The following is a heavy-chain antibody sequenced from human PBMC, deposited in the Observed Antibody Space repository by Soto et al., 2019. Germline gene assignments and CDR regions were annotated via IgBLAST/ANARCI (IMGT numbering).Heavy chain of an antibody. Sequence: QVPLVESGGGVVQPGRSLRLSCAASGFTFSSYVMHWVRQAPGKGLEWVALIWYDGTNKWYADSVKGRFTISRDNSKNTLYLQMSSLRAEDTAVYYCAREPIGHYYCMDVWGQGTTVTVSS. CDR1: GFTFSSYV. CDR2: IWYDGTNK. V-gene: IGHV3-33*01. CDR3: AREPIGHYYCMDV. J-gene: IGHJ6*02.